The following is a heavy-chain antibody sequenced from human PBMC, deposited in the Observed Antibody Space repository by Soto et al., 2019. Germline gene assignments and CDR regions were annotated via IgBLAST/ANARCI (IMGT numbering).Heavy chain of an antibody. J-gene: IGHJ3*02. D-gene: IGHD3-22*01. CDR2: IFIGGTT. CDR1: GFTVSSSQ. Sequence: GGSLRLSCAASGFTVSSSQMTWVRQAPGKALEWVSVIFIGGTTQYAVSVKGRFTISRDNAKNSLYLQMNSLRAEDTAVYYCARGDYYDSSGPFSDAFDIWGQGTMVTVSS. CDR3: ARGDYYDSSGPFSDAFDI. V-gene: IGHV3-53*01.